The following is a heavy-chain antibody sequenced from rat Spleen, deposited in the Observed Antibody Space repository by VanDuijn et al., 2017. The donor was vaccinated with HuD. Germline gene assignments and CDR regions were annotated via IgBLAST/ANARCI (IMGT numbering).Heavy chain of an antibody. V-gene: IGHV2-30*01. J-gene: IGHJ2*01. CDR1: GFSLTSYN. Sequence: QVQLKESGPGLVQPSQTLSLTCTVSGFSLTSYNVHWVRQPTGKGLEWMGVIWTGGSTDYNSALKSRLSISRDTSKSQVFLKMNNLRSEDTAMYYCARVDWEGVDYWGQGVMVTVSS. D-gene: IGHD5-1*01. CDR3: ARVDWEGVDY. CDR2: IWTGGST.